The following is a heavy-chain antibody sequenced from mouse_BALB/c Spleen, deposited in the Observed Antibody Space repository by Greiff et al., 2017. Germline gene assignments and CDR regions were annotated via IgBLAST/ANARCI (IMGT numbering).Heavy chain of an antibody. D-gene: IGHD2-1*01. CDR3: ARHPHYGNYLEAMDY. CDR1: GFTFSSYT. Sequence: EVQRVESGGGLVQPGGSLKLSCAASGFTFSSYTMSWVRQTPEKRLEWVAYISNGGGSTYYPDTVKGRFTISRDNAKNTLYLQMSSLKSEDTAMYYCARHPHYGNYLEAMDYWGQGTSVTVSS. CDR2: ISNGGGST. J-gene: IGHJ4*01. V-gene: IGHV5-12-2*01.